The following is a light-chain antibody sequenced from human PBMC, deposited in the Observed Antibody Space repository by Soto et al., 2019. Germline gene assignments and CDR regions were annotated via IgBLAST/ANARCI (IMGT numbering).Light chain of an antibody. CDR1: QSISSY. Sequence: DIQMTQSPSSLSASVGDRVTITCRASQSISSYLNWYQQKPGKAPKLLIYAASSLQSGVPSRFSGSGSGTEFTLTISSLQPDDFATYYCQHYNSYSEAFGQVTKV. CDR3: QHYNSYSEA. J-gene: IGKJ1*01. CDR2: AAS. V-gene: IGKV1-39*01.